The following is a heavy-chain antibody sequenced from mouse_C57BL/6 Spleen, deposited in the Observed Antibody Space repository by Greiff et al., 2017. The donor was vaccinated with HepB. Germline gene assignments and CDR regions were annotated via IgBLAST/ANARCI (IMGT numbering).Heavy chain of an antibody. V-gene: IGHV1-4*01. CDR1: GYTFTSYT. D-gene: IGHD1-1*01. CDR3: ARGFYYGSSYGFAY. CDR2: INPSSGYT. J-gene: IGHJ3*01. Sequence: VMLVESGAELARPGASVKMSCKASGYTFTSYTMHWVKQRPGQGLEWIGYINPSSGYTKYNQKFKDKATLTADKSSSTAYMQLSSLTSEDSAVYYCARGFYYGSSYGFAYWGQGTLVTVSA.